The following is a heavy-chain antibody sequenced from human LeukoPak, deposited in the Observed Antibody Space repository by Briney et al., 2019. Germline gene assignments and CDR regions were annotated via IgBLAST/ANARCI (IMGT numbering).Heavy chain of an antibody. CDR2: IRQDGNEQ. CDR1: GFTFSSCW. V-gene: IGHV3-7*01. D-gene: IGHD6-19*01. Sequence: PGGSLRLSCAASGFTFSSCWMTWVRQAPGKGLEWVANIRQDGNEQYYMDSVKGRFTISRDNAKNSLFLQMNSLRAEDTAVYYCARAPYSGGWYLMYWGQGTPVTVSS. J-gene: IGHJ4*02. CDR3: ARAPYSGGWYLMY.